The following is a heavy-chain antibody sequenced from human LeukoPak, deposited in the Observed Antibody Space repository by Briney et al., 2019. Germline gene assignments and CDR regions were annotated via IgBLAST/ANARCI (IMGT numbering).Heavy chain of an antibody. V-gene: IGHV3-7*01. CDR3: ASDPFEH. Sequence: GGSLRLSCEASGFTLSNRWMTWVRQAPGKGLEWVATMTRGGSEKFYVDSVKGRFTISGDNAKYSLYLQMNGQRAEDTAIYYCASDPFEHWGQGTLVTVSS. J-gene: IGHJ5*02. CDR1: GFTLSNRW. CDR2: MTRGGSEK.